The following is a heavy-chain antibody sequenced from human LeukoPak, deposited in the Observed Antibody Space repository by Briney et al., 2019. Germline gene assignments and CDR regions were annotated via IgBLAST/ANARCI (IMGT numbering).Heavy chain of an antibody. CDR2: ISYEGSNN. D-gene: IGHD6-13*01. J-gene: IGHJ4*02. CDR1: GFTFSSFA. Sequence: GRSLRLSCAASGFTFSSFAMHWVRQAPGKGLEWVAVISYEGSNNYYADSVKGRFTVSRDNSKNTLYLQMDSLRTEDTAVYYCARDRVAAADLDYWGQGTPVTVSS. CDR3: ARDRVAAADLDY. V-gene: IGHV3-30*04.